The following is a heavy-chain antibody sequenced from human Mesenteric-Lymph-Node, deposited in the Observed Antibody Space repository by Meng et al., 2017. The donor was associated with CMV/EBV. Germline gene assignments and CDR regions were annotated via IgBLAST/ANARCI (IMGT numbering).Heavy chain of an antibody. V-gene: IGHV3-30*02. J-gene: IGHJ4*02. CDR1: FTFSAYG. Sequence: FTFSAYGMHWVRQAPGKGLEWVAFIRSDGSNKFYADSVKGRFIISRDNSQNTLFLQMNSLRAEDTAVYYCARDPEGYCYNTICLNNDFWGQGTLVTVSS. CDR2: IRSDGSNK. D-gene: IGHD2/OR15-2a*01. CDR3: ARDPEGYCYNTICLNNDF.